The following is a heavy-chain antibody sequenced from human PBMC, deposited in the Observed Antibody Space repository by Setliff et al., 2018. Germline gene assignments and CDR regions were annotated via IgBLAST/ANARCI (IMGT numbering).Heavy chain of an antibody. V-gene: IGHV4-61*02. Sequence: SETLSLTWTVSGDSINSRFFYWSWIRQPAGKGLEWVGRVSGSGSASYNPSLRSRLTVSLDTSKSQFSLKLTSLTAADTAVYFCVRETLMVQRNFDYWAQGTLVTVSS. J-gene: IGHJ4*02. D-gene: IGHD3-10*01. CDR2: VSGSGSA. CDR3: VRETLMVQRNFDY. CDR1: GDSINSRFFY.